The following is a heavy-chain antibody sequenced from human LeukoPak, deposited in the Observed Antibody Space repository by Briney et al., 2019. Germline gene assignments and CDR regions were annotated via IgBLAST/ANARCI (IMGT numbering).Heavy chain of an antibody. D-gene: IGHD2-21*02. CDR3: ARDSTYCGGDCSKYGDYYYYYMDV. J-gene: IGHJ6*03. CDR2: INPSGGST. CDR1: GYTFTSYY. V-gene: IGHV1-46*01. Sequence: GASVKVSCKASGYTFTSYYMHWVRQAPGQGLEWMGIINPSGGSTSYAQKFQGRVTMTRDTSTSTVYMELSSLRSEDTAVYYCARDSTYCGGDCSKYGDYYYYYMDVWGKGTTVTVSS.